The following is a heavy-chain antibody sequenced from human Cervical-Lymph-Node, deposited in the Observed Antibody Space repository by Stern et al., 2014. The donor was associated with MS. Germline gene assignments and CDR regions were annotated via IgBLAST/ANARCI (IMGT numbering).Heavy chain of an antibody. V-gene: IGHV5-51*03. D-gene: IGHD5-24*01. J-gene: IGHJ4*02. Sequence: VQLEQSGAEVKKPGESLRISCEVSGYKFTNNWIGWVRPMPGKGLEWMGIIYPGDSETRYSPSFQGQVTILVDKSNTTAYLQWSSLKASDTALYYCARRGHGYMGIDYWGQGTPVTVSS. CDR2: IYPGDSET. CDR3: ARRGHGYMGIDY. CDR1: GYKFTNNW.